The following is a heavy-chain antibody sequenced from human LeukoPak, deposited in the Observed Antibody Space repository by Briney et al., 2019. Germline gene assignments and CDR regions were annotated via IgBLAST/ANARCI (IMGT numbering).Heavy chain of an antibody. J-gene: IGHJ4*02. V-gene: IGHV3-7*05. D-gene: IGHD3-22*01. Sequence: GGSLRLSCAASGFTISNYWMSWVRQAPGKGLEWVANIKQDGSEKYYVDSVKGRFTISRDDSKNTLHLQMNSLRAEDTAVYYCARINYYDGSGFYRDYWGQGTLVTVSS. CDR2: IKQDGSEK. CDR1: GFTISNYW. CDR3: ARINYYDGSGFYRDY.